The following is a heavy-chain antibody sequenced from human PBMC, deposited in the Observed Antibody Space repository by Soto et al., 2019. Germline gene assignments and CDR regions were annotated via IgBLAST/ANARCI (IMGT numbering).Heavy chain of an antibody. J-gene: IGHJ4*02. V-gene: IGHV3-23*01. Sequence: PGGSLRLSCAASGFIFRNYAMSWVRQAPGKGLEWVSGIRGGGDRSYYADSVKGRFTISRDNSRNTLYLQMNSRGAEDTAVYYCAESVRGSGWYSDFDYWGQGTLVTVSS. CDR1: GFIFRNYA. D-gene: IGHD6-19*01. CDR3: AESVRGSGWYSDFDY. CDR2: IRGGGDRS.